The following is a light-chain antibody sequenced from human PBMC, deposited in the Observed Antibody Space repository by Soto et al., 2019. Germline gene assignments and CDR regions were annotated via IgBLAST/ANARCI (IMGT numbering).Light chain of an antibody. J-gene: IGKJ5*01. V-gene: IGKV3-20*01. CDR2: GTS. Sequence: ETVLTQSPVTLSLSPGERATLSCRASQIVSSSSLAWYQQRPGQAPRLLIYGTSSRATGIPDRFSGSGSGTDFTLTISRLEPEDFAVYFCQRYGSSPLITFGQGTRLEIK. CDR3: QRYGSSPLIT. CDR1: QIVSSSS.